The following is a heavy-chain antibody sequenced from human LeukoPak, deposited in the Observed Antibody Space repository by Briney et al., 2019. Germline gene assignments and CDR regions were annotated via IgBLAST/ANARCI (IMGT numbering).Heavy chain of an antibody. CDR2: INHSGST. CDR3: ARDTTYGMDV. Sequence: SETLSLTCTVSGGSISSYYWSWIRQPPGKGLEWIGEINHSGSTNYNPSLKSRVTISVDTSKNQFSLKLSSVTAADTAVYYCARDTTYGMDVWGQGTTVTVSS. J-gene: IGHJ6*02. V-gene: IGHV4-34*01. CDR1: GGSISSYY.